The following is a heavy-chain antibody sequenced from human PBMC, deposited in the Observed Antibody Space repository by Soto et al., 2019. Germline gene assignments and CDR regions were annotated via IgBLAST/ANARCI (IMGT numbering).Heavy chain of an antibody. Sequence: PSETLSLTCTVSGGSISSSSYYWGWIRQPPGKGLEWIGSIYYSGSTYYNPSLKSRVTISVDTSKNQFSLKLSSVTAADTAVYYCARRYGGTFEYWGHGPLVTVS. D-gene: IGHD2-15*01. CDR2: IYYSGST. CDR3: ARRYGGTFEY. V-gene: IGHV4-39*01. J-gene: IGHJ4*01. CDR1: GGSISSSSYY.